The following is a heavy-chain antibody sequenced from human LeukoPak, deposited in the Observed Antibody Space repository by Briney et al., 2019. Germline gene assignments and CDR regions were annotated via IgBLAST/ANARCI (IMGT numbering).Heavy chain of an antibody. V-gene: IGHV3-21*01. D-gene: IGHD3-3*01. CDR3: ARGSRFGVVGRDAFDI. J-gene: IGHJ3*02. CDR1: GFTFSNYA. Sequence: GGSLRLSCAASGFTFSNYAVSWFRQAPGKGLEWVSSISISSNYIYYADSVKGRFTISRDNAKNSLYLQVNSLRAEDTAVYYCARGSRFGVVGRDAFDIWGQGTVVTVSS. CDR2: ISISSNYI.